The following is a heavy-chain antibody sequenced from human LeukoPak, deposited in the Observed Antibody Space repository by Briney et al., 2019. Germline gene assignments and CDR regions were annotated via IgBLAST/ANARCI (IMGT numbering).Heavy chain of an antibody. CDR2: IYSGGST. Sequence: GGSLRLSCAASGFTVSSNYMSWVRHTPGRGLEWVSLIYSGGSTYYADSVKGRFTISRDNSKNTLYLQMNSLRAEDTAVYYCASRDKGYYYGMDVWGQGTTVTVSS. J-gene: IGHJ6*02. CDR3: ASRDKGYYYGMDV. CDR1: GFTVSSNY. V-gene: IGHV3-66*01. D-gene: IGHD5-24*01.